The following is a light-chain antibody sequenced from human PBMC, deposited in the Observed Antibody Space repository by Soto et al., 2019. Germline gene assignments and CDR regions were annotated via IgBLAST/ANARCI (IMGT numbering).Light chain of an antibody. CDR1: HTISRW. CDR3: QHYNSYSEA. V-gene: IGKV1-5*03. Sequence: DIQMTQSPSTLSGSVGDIVTITGLGSHTISRWLAWDQQKPGRSRKLLVYKASTFKSGVPSRFSGSGSGTEFTLTISSLQPDDFATYYCQHYNSYSEAFGQGTKVDIK. CDR2: KAS. J-gene: IGKJ1*01.